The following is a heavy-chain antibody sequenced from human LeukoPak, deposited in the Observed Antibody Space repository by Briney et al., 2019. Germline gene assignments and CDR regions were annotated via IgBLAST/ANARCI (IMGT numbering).Heavy chain of an antibody. CDR1: VGSFSGYY. Sequence: PSETLSLICAVYVGSFSGYYWSWIRQPPGKGLDWIGEINHSGSTNYNPSLKSRVTISVDTSKNQFSLKLSSVTAADTAVYYCARGFLLGYCSGGSCYQNDYWGQGTLVTVSS. CDR3: ARGFLLGYCSGGSCYQNDY. V-gene: IGHV4-34*01. CDR2: INHSGST. D-gene: IGHD2-15*01. J-gene: IGHJ4*02.